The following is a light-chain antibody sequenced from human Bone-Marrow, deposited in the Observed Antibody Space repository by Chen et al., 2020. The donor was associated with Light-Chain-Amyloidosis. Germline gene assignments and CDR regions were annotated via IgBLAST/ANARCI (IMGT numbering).Light chain of an antibody. V-gene: IGLV6-57*01. Sequence: NFMLTQPHSVSESPGKTVIISFPRSSGSIATNYIHWYQHRPGNSPTTVIYEDDQRASGVPDRFSGSIDRSSHSASLTISGLKTEDEADYYCQSYQGSSQGVFGGGTKLTVL. CDR2: EDD. J-gene: IGLJ3*02. CDR1: SGSIATNY. CDR3: QSYQGSSQGV.